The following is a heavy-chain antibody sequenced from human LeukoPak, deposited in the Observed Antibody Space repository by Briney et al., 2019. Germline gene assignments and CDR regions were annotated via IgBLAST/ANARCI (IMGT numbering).Heavy chain of an antibody. CDR3: ARGIAAAGTLSDAFDI. V-gene: IGHV1-2*02. CDR2: INPNSGDT. D-gene: IGHD6-13*01. J-gene: IGHJ3*02. CDR1: GYTFTGYY. Sequence: ASVKVSCRASGYTFTGYYMHWVRQAPGQGLEWMGWINPNSGDTKYLQKFQGRVTMTTDTSISTAYMELSSLRSEDTAVYYCARGIAAAGTLSDAFDIWGQGTMVTVSS.